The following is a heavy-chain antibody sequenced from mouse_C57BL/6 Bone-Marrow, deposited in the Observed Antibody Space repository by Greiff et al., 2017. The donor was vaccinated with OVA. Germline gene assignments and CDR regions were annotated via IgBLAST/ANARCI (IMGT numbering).Heavy chain of an antibody. Sequence: QVQLQQPGAELVKPGASVKMSCKASGYTFTSYWITWVKQRPGQGLEWIGDIYPGSGSTNYNEKFKSKATLTVDTSSSTAYMQLSSLTSEDSAVYYCARPGSSRYYAMDYWGQGTSVTVSS. CDR2: IYPGSGST. CDR3: ARPGSSRYYAMDY. D-gene: IGHD1-1*01. J-gene: IGHJ4*01. CDR1: GYTFTSYW. V-gene: IGHV1-55*01.